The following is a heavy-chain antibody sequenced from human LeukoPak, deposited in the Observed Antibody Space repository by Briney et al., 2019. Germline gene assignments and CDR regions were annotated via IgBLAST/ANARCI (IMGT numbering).Heavy chain of an antibody. Sequence: GGSLRLSCAASGFTFSDYYMSWIRQAPGKGLEWVSYISSSGSTIYYADYVKGRFTISRDNAKNSLYLQMHSLRAEDTAVYYCASGFPYSSSWYTYYYYGMDVWGQGTTVTVSS. V-gene: IGHV3-11*01. CDR3: ASGFPYSSSWYTYYYYGMDV. CDR1: GFTFSDYY. CDR2: ISSSGSTI. D-gene: IGHD6-13*01. J-gene: IGHJ6*02.